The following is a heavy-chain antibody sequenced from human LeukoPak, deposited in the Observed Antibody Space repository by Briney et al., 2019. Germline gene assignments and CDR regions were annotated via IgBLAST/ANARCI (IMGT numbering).Heavy chain of an antibody. Sequence: GGSLRLSCAASGFTFSSHSMNWVRQAPGKGLEWVSYISSSSSTIYYADSVKGRFTISRDNAKNSLYLQMNSLRAEDTAVYYCAREEGGWSRMDVWGQGTTVTVSS. V-gene: IGHV3-48*04. J-gene: IGHJ6*02. D-gene: IGHD3-16*01. CDR3: AREEGGWSRMDV. CDR2: ISSSSSTI. CDR1: GFTFSSHS.